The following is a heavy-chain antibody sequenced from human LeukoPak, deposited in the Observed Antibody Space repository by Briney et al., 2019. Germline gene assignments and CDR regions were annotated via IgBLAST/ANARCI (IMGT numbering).Heavy chain of an antibody. Sequence: VASVKVSCKASGYTFTGYYMHWVRQAPGQGLEWMGWINPNSGGTNYAQKFQGRVTMTRDTSISTAYMELSRLRSDDTAVYYCARDTGYYYGSGSYFVTNWFDPWGQGTLVTVSS. CDR1: GYTFTGYY. CDR3: ARDTGYYYGSGSYFVTNWFDP. CDR2: INPNSGGT. J-gene: IGHJ5*02. D-gene: IGHD3-10*01. V-gene: IGHV1-2*02.